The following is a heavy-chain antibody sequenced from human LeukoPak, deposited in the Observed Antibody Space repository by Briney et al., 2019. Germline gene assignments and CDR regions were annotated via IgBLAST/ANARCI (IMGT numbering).Heavy chain of an antibody. V-gene: IGHV3-23*01. CDR2: VSVSSRTGYR. J-gene: IGHJ4*02. CDR3: ARDPRDRIFGPLDY. Sequence: GGSLRLSCTDSGFRLSDYAMNWVRQAPGKGLEWVSSVSVSSRTGYRDYTDSVKGRFTISRDISKNTVYLQMNSLRPEDTAVYYCARDPRDRIFGPLDYWGQGTLVTVSS. D-gene: IGHD3/OR15-3a*01. CDR1: GFRLSDYA.